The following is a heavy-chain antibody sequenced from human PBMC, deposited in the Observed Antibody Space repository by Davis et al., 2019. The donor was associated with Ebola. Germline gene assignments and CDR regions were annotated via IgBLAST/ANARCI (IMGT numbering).Heavy chain of an antibody. CDR1: GFTFSNYW. J-gene: IGHJ4*02. Sequence: GESLKISCTASGFTFSNYWMSWVRQRPGKGLEWVANIKHDGSGESYVDSVKGRFTISRDNSKNSLYLQMNSLRPEDTALYYCVKDTGRGTIAAAGTIDYWGQGTLVTVSS. CDR2: IKHDGSGE. D-gene: IGHD6-13*01. V-gene: IGHV3-7*03. CDR3: VKDTGRGTIAAAGTIDY.